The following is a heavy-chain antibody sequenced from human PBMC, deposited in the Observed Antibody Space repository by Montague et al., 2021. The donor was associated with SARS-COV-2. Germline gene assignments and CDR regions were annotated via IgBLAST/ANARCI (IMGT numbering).Heavy chain of an antibody. J-gene: IGHJ4*02. Sequence: TLSLTCTVSGGSISSDYYYWSWIRQHPGKGLEWIGYIYYSGSTYYNPSLKSRVTISVDTSKNQFSLKLNSVTAADTAVYYCARQYIGYNRRFDYWGQGALVTVPP. V-gene: IGHV4-31*03. CDR2: IYYSGST. CDR1: GGSISSDYYY. D-gene: IGHD5-12*01. CDR3: ARQYIGYNRRFDY.